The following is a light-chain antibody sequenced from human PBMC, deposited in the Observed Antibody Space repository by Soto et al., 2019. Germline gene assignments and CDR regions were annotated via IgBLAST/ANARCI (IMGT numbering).Light chain of an antibody. V-gene: IGKV1-8*01. Sequence: AMPMTQSPSSLSASTGDRVSITCRASQGISSYLAWYKQKPGKAPKLLIYAASTLQSGVPSRFSGSGSGTDFTLTISCLQSEDLATYYCQQYYSYPLTFGEGTKVDIK. CDR1: QGISSY. CDR2: AAS. J-gene: IGKJ4*01. CDR3: QQYYSYPLT.